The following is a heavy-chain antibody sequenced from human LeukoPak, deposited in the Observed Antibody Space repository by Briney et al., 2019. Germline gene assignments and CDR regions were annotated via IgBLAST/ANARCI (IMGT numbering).Heavy chain of an antibody. CDR3: ARQLWFGELYTGYFDY. V-gene: IGHV3-23*01. CDR1: GFTFSSYG. D-gene: IGHD3-10*01. CDR2: ISGSGGST. J-gene: IGHJ4*02. Sequence: GGSLRLSCAASGFTFSSYGMSWVRQAPGKGLEWVSAISGSGGSTYYADSVKGRFTISRDNAKKSLFLQMNSLRAEDTAVYYCARQLWFGELYTGYFDYWGQGTLVTVSS.